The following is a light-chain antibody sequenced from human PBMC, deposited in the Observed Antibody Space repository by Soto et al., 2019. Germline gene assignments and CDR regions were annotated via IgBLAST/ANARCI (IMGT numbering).Light chain of an antibody. CDR3: SSYTSSSFVV. V-gene: IGLV2-14*01. J-gene: IGLJ2*01. Sequence: QSALTQPASVSGSPGQSITISCTGTSSDVGGYNYVSWYQQHPGKAPKLMIYEVSNRPSGVSNRFPGSKSGNTASLTISGLQAEDEADYYCSSYTSSSFVVFGGGTK. CDR1: SSDVGGYNY. CDR2: EVS.